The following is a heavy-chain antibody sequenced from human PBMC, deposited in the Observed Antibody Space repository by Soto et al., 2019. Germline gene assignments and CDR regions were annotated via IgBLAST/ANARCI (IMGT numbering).Heavy chain of an antibody. J-gene: IGHJ6*02. Sequence: PGESLKISCKGSGYSFTSYWIGWVRQMPGKGLEWMGIIYPGDSDTRHSPSFQGQVTISADKSISTAYLQWSSLKASDTAMYYCARTSADGKYYYGMDVWGQGTTVTVSS. D-gene: IGHD6-13*01. CDR3: ARTSADGKYYYGMDV. CDR2: IYPGDSDT. V-gene: IGHV5-51*01. CDR1: GYSFTSYW.